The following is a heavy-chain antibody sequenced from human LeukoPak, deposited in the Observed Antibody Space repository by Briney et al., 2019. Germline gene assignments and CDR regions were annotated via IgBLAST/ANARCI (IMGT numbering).Heavy chain of an antibody. CDR2: IYTSGST. J-gene: IGHJ4*02. V-gene: IGHV4-4*07. Sequence: NTSETLSLTCTVSGGSISSYYWSWIRQPAGKGLEWIGRIYTSGSTNYNPSLKSRVTMSVDTSKNQFSLKLSSVTAADTAVYYCARHWATYYYGSGPREYYFDYWGQGTLVTVSS. CDR3: ARHWATYYYGSGPREYYFDY. CDR1: GGSISSYY. D-gene: IGHD3-10*01.